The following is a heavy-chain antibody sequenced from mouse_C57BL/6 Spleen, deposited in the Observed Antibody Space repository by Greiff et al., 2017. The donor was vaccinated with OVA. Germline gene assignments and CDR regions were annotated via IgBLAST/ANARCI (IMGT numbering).Heavy chain of an antibody. Sequence: VQLQQSGPELVKPGASVKISCKASGYAFSSSWMNWVKQRPGKGLEWIGRIYPGDGDTNYNGKFKGKATLTADKSSSTAYMQLSSLTSEDSAVYFCARDDYDRGDFDYWGQGTTLTVSS. CDR3: ARDDYDRGDFDY. CDR2: IYPGDGDT. D-gene: IGHD2-4*01. CDR1: GYAFSSSW. J-gene: IGHJ2*01. V-gene: IGHV1-82*01.